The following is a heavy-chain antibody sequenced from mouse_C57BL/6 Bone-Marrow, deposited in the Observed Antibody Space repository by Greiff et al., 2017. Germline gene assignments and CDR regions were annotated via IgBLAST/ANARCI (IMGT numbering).Heavy chain of an antibody. CDR3: ARSDYSNCPWCAY. CDR2: IDPSDSYT. CDR1: GYTFTSYW. J-gene: IGHJ3*01. D-gene: IGHD2-5*01. Sequence: QVQLQQPGAELVMPGASVKLSCKASGYTFTSYWMHWVKQRPGQGLEWIGEIDPSDSYTNYNQKFKGKSTLTVDKSSSTAYMQLSSLTSEDSAVYYCARSDYSNCPWCAYWGQGTLVTVSA. V-gene: IGHV1-69*01.